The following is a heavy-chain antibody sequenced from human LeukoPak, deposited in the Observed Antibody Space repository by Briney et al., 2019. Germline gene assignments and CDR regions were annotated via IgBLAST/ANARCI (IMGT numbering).Heavy chain of an antibody. CDR1: GFTFSDYY. Sequence: PGGSLRLSCAASGFTFSDYYMSWIRQAPGKGLEWVSYISSSGSTIYYADSVKGRFTISRDNAKNSPSLQMNSLRAEDTAVYYCARASSVLSWAFDYWGQGTLVTVSS. V-gene: IGHV3-11*01. D-gene: IGHD3-16*01. CDR2: ISSSGSTI. J-gene: IGHJ4*02. CDR3: ARASSVLSWAFDY.